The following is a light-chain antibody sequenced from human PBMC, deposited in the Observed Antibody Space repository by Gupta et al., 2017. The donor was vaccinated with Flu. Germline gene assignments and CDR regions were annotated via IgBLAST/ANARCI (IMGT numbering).Light chain of an antibody. CDR3: QQDDSVPLT. CDR2: WRS. J-gene: IGKJ3*01. Sequence: SLGARATITAMSIHSGVNIHTSTGNLDWYQQKPGQPPRLLFSWRSGRESGVPDRFSDRGTATDFPITIRDLQAEDVAVYYCQQDDSVPLTFGHGTQVDIK. CDR1: HSGVNIHTSTGN. V-gene: IGKV4-1*01.